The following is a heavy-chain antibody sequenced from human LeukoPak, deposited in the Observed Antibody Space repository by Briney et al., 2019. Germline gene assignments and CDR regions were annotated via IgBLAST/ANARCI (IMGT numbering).Heavy chain of an antibody. CDR3: ARSGVLRYFGNS. CDR2: IYSGGRP. V-gene: IGHV3-66*01. Sequence: GGSLRLSCAASGFTASGNYMSWVRQAPGKGLEWVSVIYSGGRPYSADSVTGRFNISRDISKNTVYLQMNSLRAEDTAVYYCARSGVLRYFGNSWGQGTLVTVSS. J-gene: IGHJ4*02. D-gene: IGHD3-9*01. CDR1: GFTASGNY.